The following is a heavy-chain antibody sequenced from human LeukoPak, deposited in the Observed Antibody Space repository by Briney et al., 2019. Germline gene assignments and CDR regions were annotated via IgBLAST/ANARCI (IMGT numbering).Heavy chain of an antibody. Sequence: SGGSLRLSCAASGYTFSSYGMSWVRQAPGKGLEWVSAISGSGGSTYYADSVKGRFTISRDNSKNTLYLQMNSLRAEDTAVYYCAREGTGIQLWFYYMDVWGKGTTVTVSS. CDR2: ISGSGGST. V-gene: IGHV3-23*01. D-gene: IGHD5-18*01. J-gene: IGHJ6*03. CDR1: GYTFSSYG. CDR3: AREGTGIQLWFYYMDV.